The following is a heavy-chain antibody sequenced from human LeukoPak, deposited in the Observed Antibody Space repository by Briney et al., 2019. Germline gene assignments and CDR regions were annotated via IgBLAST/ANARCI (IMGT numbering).Heavy chain of an antibody. CDR3: ARASSWSPNDY. CDR2: INPNSGGA. Sequence: ASVNVSCKASGYSFTGYYMYWVRQAPGQGLEWMGRINPNSGGADYAQRFQGRVTMTWDTSISTAYMELSRLESDDTAVYYCARASSWSPNDYWGQGTLVTVSS. J-gene: IGHJ4*02. D-gene: IGHD6-13*01. V-gene: IGHV1-2*06. CDR1: GYSFTGYY.